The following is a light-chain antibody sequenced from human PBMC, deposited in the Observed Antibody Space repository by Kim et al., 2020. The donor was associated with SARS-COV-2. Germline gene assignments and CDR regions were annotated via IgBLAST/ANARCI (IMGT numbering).Light chain of an antibody. CDR1: QSVSTN. CDR3: QQFYNWPPIT. V-gene: IGKV3-15*01. Sequence: SPGERATLSCRASQSVSTNLAWYQQKPGQAPRLLPYGASTRATGIPARFSGSGSGTEFTLTISSLQSEDSAVYYCQQFYNWPPITFGQGTRLEIK. J-gene: IGKJ5*01. CDR2: GAS.